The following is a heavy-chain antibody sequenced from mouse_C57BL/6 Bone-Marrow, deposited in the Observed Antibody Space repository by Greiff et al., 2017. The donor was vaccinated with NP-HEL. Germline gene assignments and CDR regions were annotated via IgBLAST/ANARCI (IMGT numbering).Heavy chain of an antibody. CDR2: INPSSGYT. CDR1: GYTFTSYW. V-gene: IGHV1-7*01. J-gene: IGHJ2*01. Sequence: VQLQQSGAELAKPGASAKLSCQASGYTFTSYWMHWVKQRPGQGLEWIGYINPSSGYTKYNQKFKDKATLTADKSSSTAYMQLSSLTYEDSAVYYCARGTTAYYLDYWGQGTTLTVSS. CDR3: ARGTTAYYLDY. D-gene: IGHD1-2*01.